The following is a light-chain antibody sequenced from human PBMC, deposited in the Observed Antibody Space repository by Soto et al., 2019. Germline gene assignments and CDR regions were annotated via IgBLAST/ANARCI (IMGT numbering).Light chain of an antibody. CDR3: CSYAGSPWV. V-gene: IGLV2-11*01. CDR1: SSDLGAYNY. CDR2: DVN. Sequence: QSALTQPRSVSGSPGQSVTISCTRTSSDLGAYNYVSWYQQHPGKAPKRLIYDVNARPSGVPDRFSGSKSGNTAYLTISGLQAEDEADYYCCSYAGSPWVFGGGTKLTVL. J-gene: IGLJ3*02.